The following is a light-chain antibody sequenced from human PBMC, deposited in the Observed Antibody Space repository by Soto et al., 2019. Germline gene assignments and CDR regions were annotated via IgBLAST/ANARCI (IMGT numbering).Light chain of an antibody. J-gene: IGLJ3*02. CDR3: QTWGTGILV. V-gene: IGLV4-60*02. Sequence: QSVLTQSSSASASLGSSVKLTCTLSSGHSSYIIAWHQQQPGKAPRYLMKLEGSGSYNKGSGVPDRFSGSSSGADRYLTISNLQFEDEADYYCQTWGTGILVFGGGTKLTVL. CDR2: LEGSGSY. CDR1: SGHSSYI.